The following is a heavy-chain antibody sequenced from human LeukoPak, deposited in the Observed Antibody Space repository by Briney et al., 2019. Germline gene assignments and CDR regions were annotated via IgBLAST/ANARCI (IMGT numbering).Heavy chain of an antibody. CDR3: ARSRDSSGYYYLI. D-gene: IGHD3-22*01. V-gene: IGHV5-51*01. J-gene: IGHJ4*02. CDR2: IYPDDSES. Sequence: GESLKISCEASGYSFTNYWIGWVRQMPGKGLEWMGIIYPDDSESKYSPSFQGQVTISADKSISTAYLQWSSLKASDTAMYYCARSRDSSGYYYLIWGQASLVTVSS. CDR1: GYSFTNYW.